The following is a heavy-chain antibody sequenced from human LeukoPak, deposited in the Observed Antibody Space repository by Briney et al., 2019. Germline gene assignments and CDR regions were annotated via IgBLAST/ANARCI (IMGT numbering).Heavy chain of an antibody. Sequence: GSLRLSCAASGFTFSSYEMNWVRQAPGKGLERVSYISSSGSTIYYADSVKGRFTISRDNAKNSLYLQMNSLRAEDTAVYYCAELGITMIGGVWGKGTTVTISS. J-gene: IGHJ6*04. CDR1: GFTFSSYE. D-gene: IGHD3-10*02. CDR3: AELGITMIGGV. CDR2: ISSSGSTI. V-gene: IGHV3-48*03.